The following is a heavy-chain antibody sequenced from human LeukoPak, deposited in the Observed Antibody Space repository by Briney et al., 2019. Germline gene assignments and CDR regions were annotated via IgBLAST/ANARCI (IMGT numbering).Heavy chain of an antibody. CDR2: INPNSGGT. CDR1: GYTFTGYY. D-gene: IGHD2-2*01. Sequence: GSVKVSCKASGYTFTGYYMHWVRQAPGQGLEWMGWINPNSGGTNYAQKFQGRVTMTRDTSISTAYMELSRLRSDDTAVYYCARDTCSSTSCFSGPWGQGTLVTVSS. V-gene: IGHV1-2*02. CDR3: ARDTCSSTSCFSGP. J-gene: IGHJ5*02.